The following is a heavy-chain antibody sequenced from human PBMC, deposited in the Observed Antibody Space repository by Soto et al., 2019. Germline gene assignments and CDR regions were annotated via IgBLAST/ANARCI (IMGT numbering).Heavy chain of an antibody. CDR3: ARDPGRLLRSQPYYYYGMDV. CDR1: GYTFTSYY. Sequence: GASVKVSCKASGYTFTSYYMHWVRQAPGQGLEWMGIIIPSGGSTSYAQKFQGRVTMTRDTSTSTVYMELSSLRSEDTAVYYCARDPGRLLRSQPYYYYGMDVWGQGTTVTVSS. CDR2: IIPSGGST. V-gene: IGHV1-46*01. J-gene: IGHJ6*02. D-gene: IGHD1-26*01.